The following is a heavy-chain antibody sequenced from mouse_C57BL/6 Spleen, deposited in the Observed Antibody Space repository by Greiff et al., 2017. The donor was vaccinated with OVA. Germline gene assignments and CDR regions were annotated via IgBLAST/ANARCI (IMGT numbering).Heavy chain of an antibody. CDR3: AREGYDYVAWFAY. D-gene: IGHD2-4*01. CDR2: INPNNGGT. Sequence: EVQLQQSGPELVKPGASVKISCKASGYTFTDYYMNWVKQSHGKSLEWIGDINPNNGGTSYNQKFKGKATLTVDKSSSTAYMELRSLTSEDSAVYDCAREGYDYVAWFAYWGQGTLVTVSA. V-gene: IGHV1-26*01. J-gene: IGHJ3*01. CDR1: GYTFTDYY.